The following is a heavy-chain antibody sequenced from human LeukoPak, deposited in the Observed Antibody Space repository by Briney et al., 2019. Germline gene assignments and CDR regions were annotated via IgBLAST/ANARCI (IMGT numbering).Heavy chain of an antibody. Sequence: PGGSLRLSCAASGFTFDDYSMHWVRQAPGKGLEWVSGISWNSGSAGYADSVKGRFTISRDSAKNSLYLQMNSLRTEDTALYYCAKDRTHSAYAALDYWGQGTLVTVSS. CDR3: AKDRTHSAYAALDY. J-gene: IGHJ4*02. CDR1: GFTFDDYS. CDR2: ISWNSGSA. V-gene: IGHV3-9*01. D-gene: IGHD3-22*01.